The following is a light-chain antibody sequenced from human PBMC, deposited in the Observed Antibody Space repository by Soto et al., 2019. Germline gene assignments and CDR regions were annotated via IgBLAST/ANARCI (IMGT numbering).Light chain of an antibody. CDR3: MQALQTPWT. V-gene: IGKV2-28*01. CDR1: QSLLHSNGYNY. Sequence: DIVMTQSPLSLPVTPGEPASISCRSIQSLLHSNGYNYLDWYLQKPGQSPQLLIYLGSNRASGVPDRFSGSGSGTDFTLKISRVEAEDVGVYYCMQALQTPWTFGQGTRWISN. J-gene: IGKJ1*01. CDR2: LGS.